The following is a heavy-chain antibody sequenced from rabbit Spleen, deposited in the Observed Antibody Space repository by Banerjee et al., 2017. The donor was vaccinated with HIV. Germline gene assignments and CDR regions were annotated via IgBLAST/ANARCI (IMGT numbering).Heavy chain of an antibody. V-gene: IGHV1S40*01. CDR1: GFSFSGAYS. Sequence: QSLEESGGAWVQPGDSLHLTCTASGFSFSGAYSMCWVRQAPGKGLEWMGCIGTGSGKTYFASWAKGRFTISKTSSTTVTLQMTSLTAADTATYLCAKSNNDYGHAMDLWGPGTLVTVS. D-gene: IGHD6-1*01. J-gene: IGHJ4*01. CDR3: AKSNNDYGHAMDL. CDR2: IGTGSGKT.